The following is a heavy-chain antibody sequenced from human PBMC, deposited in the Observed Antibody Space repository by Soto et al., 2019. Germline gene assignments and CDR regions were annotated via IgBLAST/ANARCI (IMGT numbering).Heavy chain of an antibody. CDR2: IYYSGST. CDR1: GGSISSSSYY. CDR3: ARHTPAISISDH. D-gene: IGHD2-15*01. V-gene: IGHV4-39*01. Sequence: QLQLQESDPGLVKPSETLSLTCTVSGGSISSSSYYWGWIRQPPGKGLEWIGSIYYSGSTYYNPSLKSRVTISVDTSKNQFSLKLSSVTAADTAVYYCARHTPAISISDHWGQGTLVTVSS. J-gene: IGHJ4*02.